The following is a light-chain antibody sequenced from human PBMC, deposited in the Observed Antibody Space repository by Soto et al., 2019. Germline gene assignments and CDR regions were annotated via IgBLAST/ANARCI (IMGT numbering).Light chain of an antibody. CDR1: QSVSSSY. Sequence: EIVLTQSPGTLSWSPGERATLSCRASQSVSSSYLVWHQQKPGQAPRLVIYAAYRRDTGIPDRFSGSWYGTDFNLTISRLETEDFAVYYCQQYGRSPWTFGQGTKVDIK. CDR3: QQYGRSPWT. J-gene: IGKJ1*01. CDR2: AAY. V-gene: IGKV3-20*01.